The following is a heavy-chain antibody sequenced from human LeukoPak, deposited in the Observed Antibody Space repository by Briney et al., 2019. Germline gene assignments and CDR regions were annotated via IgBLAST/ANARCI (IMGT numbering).Heavy chain of an antibody. V-gene: IGHV3-23*01. CDR2: ISGNGGRT. J-gene: IGHJ3*02. D-gene: IGHD1-26*01. CDR3: ARGTGYSVFDI. Sequence: PGGSLRLSCAASGFTFSNYAMNWVRQAPGKGLEWVSGISGNGGRTYYADSVQGRFTISRDNAKNTLYLQMNSLRAEDTAVYYCARGTGYSVFDIWGQGTMVTVSS. CDR1: GFTFSNYA.